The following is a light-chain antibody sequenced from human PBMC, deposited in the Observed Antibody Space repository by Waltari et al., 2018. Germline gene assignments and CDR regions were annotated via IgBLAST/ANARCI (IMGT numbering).Light chain of an antibody. CDR3: QQYYSTPG. CDR2: AAS. V-gene: IGKV1-NL1*01. J-gene: IGKJ5*01. Sequence: DIQMTQSPSSLSASVGDRVTITCRASQGISNSLAWYQQKPGKAPKLLLYAASRLESGVPSRFSGSGSGTDYTLTISSLQPEDFVTYYCQQYYSTPGFGQGTRLEIK. CDR1: QGISNS.